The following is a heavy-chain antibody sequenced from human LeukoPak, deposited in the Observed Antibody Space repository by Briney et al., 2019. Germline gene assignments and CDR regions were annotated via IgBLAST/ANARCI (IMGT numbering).Heavy chain of an antibody. D-gene: IGHD3-22*01. J-gene: IGHJ4*02. V-gene: IGHV4-31*03. Sequence: PSETLSLTCSVSGGSISSRDHYWSWIRQHPGKGLESIGYIFYSGSTHYNPSLKSRVTISVDPSKNQFSLKLSSVTAADSAVYYCARALYYSSGYFFFDYWGQGILVTVSS. CDR1: GGSISSRDHY. CDR2: IFYSGST. CDR3: ARALYYSSGYFFFDY.